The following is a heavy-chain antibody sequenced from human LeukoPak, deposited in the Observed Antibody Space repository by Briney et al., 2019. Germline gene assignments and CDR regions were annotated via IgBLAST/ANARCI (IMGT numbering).Heavy chain of an antibody. V-gene: IGHV4-34*01. CDR3: ARGAGGSGSYRTWFDP. CDR1: GGSLNGHY. Sequence: SETLSLTCAVYGGSLNGHYWSWIRQPPGKGLEWIGEGSESGGTKFNPSLKSRVTISVDTSKNQFSLKLSSVTAADTAVYYCARGAGGSGSYRTWFDPWAREPWSPSPQ. D-gene: IGHD3-10*01. J-gene: IGHJ5*02. CDR2: GSESGGT.